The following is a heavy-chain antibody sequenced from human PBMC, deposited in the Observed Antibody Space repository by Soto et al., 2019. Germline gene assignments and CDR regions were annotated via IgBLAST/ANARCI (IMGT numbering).Heavy chain of an antibody. CDR3: AHSHRASAGLFDL. Sequence: QITLKESGPPLVKPTQTLTLTCTFSGFSLTTSAVGVGWIRQPPGKALEWLTVIYGDDDQRSSPSLRCRLTISKDTSKNQVVLRMTSMDPVAIATYYCAHSHRASAGLFDLWGQGTVVTVSS. V-gene: IGHV2-5*02. J-gene: IGHJ4*02. CDR1: GFSLTTSAVG. CDR2: IYGDDDQ.